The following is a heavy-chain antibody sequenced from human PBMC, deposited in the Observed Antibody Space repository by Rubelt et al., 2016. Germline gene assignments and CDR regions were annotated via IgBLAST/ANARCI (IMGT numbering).Heavy chain of an antibody. D-gene: IGHD4/OR15-4a*01. CDR1: GFTFGDYS. J-gene: IGHJ4*02. Sequence: VELAESGGDSVQPGRSLRLSCTASGFTFGDYSMSWFRQAPGQGLEWVAVIWFDGRNEYYADSVKGRFAISRDNSKETLYLQRNSLGVEDTALYYCAREASYRYGDYVDYWGQGTLVTVSS. V-gene: IGHV3-33*01. CDR2: IWFDGRNE. CDR3: AREASYRYGDYVDY.